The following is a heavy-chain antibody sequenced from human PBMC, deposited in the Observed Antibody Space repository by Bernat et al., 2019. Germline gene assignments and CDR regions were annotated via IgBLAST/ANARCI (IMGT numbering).Heavy chain of an antibody. Sequence: QVQMVESGGGVVQPGRSLRLSCGASGFTFSDYGMHWVRQAPGKGLEWVAMISYEGSNKYYADSVKGRFSISRDNSKNTLYLQMDSLRAEDTAVYFCAKAGAYREFLDVWGQGTTVTVSS. CDR1: GFTFSDYG. CDR2: ISYEGSNK. V-gene: IGHV3-30*18. J-gene: IGHJ6*02. D-gene: IGHD3-16*02. CDR3: AKAGAYREFLDV.